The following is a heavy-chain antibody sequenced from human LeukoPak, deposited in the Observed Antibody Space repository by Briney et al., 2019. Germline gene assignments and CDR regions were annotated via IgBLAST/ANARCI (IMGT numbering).Heavy chain of an antibody. CDR2: IYYSGRT. V-gene: IGHV4-39*01. CDR1: GDSVSRSDSY. Sequence: PSETLSLTCSVSGDSVSRSDSYWDWIRQPPGKGLEWIGTIYYSGRTYYSPSLKSRVTMSVDPSNNQFSLNLRSVTAADTALYYCARRHYYDGSGLGWGQGTLLSVSS. CDR3: ARRHYYDGSGLG. D-gene: IGHD3-22*01. J-gene: IGHJ1*01.